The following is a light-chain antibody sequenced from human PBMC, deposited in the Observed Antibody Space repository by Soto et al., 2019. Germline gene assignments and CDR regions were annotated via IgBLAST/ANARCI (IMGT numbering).Light chain of an antibody. CDR3: QQYGSSVGT. V-gene: IGKV3-20*01. CDR2: GAS. J-gene: IGKJ1*01. Sequence: EIVLTQSPGTLSLSPGERATLSCRATESVSSNNLVWFQQKPGQAPRLLIYGASSRATGIPDRFSGSGSGTDFTLTISRVEPEDCAVYYCQQYGSSVGTFGQGTKVEIK. CDR1: ESVSSNN.